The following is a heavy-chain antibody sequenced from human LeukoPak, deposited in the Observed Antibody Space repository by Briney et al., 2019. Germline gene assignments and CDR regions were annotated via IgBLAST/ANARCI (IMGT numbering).Heavy chain of an antibody. D-gene: IGHD3-16*02. CDR3: ARDLVITFGGVIAYFDY. Sequence: ASVKVSFKASGYTFTSYGISWVRQAPGQGLEWMGWISAYNGNTNYAQKLQGRVTMTTDTSTSTAYMELRSLRSDDTAVYYCARDLVITFGGVIAYFDYWGQGTLVTVSS. V-gene: IGHV1-18*01. CDR1: GYTFTSYG. CDR2: ISAYNGNT. J-gene: IGHJ4*02.